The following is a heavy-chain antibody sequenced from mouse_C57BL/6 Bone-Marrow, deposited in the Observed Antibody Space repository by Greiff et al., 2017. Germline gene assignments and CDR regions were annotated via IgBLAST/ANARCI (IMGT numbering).Heavy chain of an antibody. D-gene: IGHD1-1*01. J-gene: IGHJ4*01. CDR3: ARYRSSWYYAMDY. CDR1: GYTFTSYD. Sequence: VQVVESGPELVKPGASVKLSCKASGYTFTSYDINWVKQRPGQGLEWIGWSYPRDGSTKYNEKFKGQATLTVDTSSSTAYMELHSLTSEDSAVYFCARYRSSWYYAMDYWGQGTSVTVSS. CDR2: SYPRDGST. V-gene: IGHV1-85*01.